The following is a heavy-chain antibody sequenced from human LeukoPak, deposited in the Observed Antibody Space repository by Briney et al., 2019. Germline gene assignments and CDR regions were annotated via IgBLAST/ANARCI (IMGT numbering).Heavy chain of an antibody. Sequence: PSQTLSLTCTVSGGSISSGEYYWSWIRQPPGKGLKWIGYIYYSGSTNYNPSLKSRVIISVDSSKNQFSLKLSSVAAADTAVYYCARDYCDYFDYWGQGTLVTVSS. D-gene: IGHD2-8*02. CDR1: GGSISSGEYY. J-gene: IGHJ4*02. CDR3: ARDYCDYFDY. V-gene: IGHV4-61*08. CDR2: IYYSGST.